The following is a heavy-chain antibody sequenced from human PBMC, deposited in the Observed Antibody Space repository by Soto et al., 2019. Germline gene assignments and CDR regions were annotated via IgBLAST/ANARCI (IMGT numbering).Heavy chain of an antibody. V-gene: IGHV3-30*18. CDR1: GFTFSSSG. CDR3: AKSPPAVAGYFDY. CDR2: TSFDGSSG. Sequence: QVQLVESGGGVVQPGRSLRLSCAASGFTFSSSGMHWVSQAPGKGLEWVAVTSFDGSSGYYADSVRGRFTISRDNSHNTLYLQMNSLRAEDTAVYYCAKSPPAVAGYFDYWGQGTLVTVSS. D-gene: IGHD6-19*01. J-gene: IGHJ4*02.